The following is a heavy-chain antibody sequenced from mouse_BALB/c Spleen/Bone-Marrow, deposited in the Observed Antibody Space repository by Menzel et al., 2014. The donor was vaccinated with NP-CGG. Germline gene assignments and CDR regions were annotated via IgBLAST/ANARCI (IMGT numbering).Heavy chain of an antibody. CDR3: ARDRRDYGKAWCFDV. Sequence: VKLMESGPGLVAPSQSLSITCTVSGFSLTSYGVHWVRQPPGKGLEWLGIIWAGGSTNYKSALMSRLSISKDNSKSQVFLKMNSRQTDDTAMYYCARDRRDYGKAWCFDVWGAGTTVTVSS. V-gene: IGHV2-9*02. D-gene: IGHD2-1*01. CDR2: IWAGGST. CDR1: GFSLTSYG. J-gene: IGHJ1*01.